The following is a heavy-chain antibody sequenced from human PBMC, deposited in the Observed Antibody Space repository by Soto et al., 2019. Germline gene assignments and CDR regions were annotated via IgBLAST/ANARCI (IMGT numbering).Heavy chain of an antibody. Sequence: GGSLRLSCAASGFTFCSYGMHWVRQDPGKGLEWVAVIWYDGSNKYYADSVKGRFTISRDNSKNTLYLQMNSLRAEDTAVYYCARDPALKWQQLVLGWFDPWGQGTLVTVSS. CDR3: ARDPALKWQQLVLGWFDP. CDR1: GFTFCSYG. D-gene: IGHD6-13*01. V-gene: IGHV3-33*01. J-gene: IGHJ5*02. CDR2: IWYDGSNK.